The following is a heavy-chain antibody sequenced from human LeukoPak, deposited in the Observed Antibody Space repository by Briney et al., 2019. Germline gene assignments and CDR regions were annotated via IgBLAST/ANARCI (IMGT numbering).Heavy chain of an antibody. J-gene: IGHJ4*02. CDR2: ISSSSSTI. CDR1: GFTFSSYS. V-gene: IGHV3-48*01. D-gene: IGHD3-10*01. Sequence: GGSLRLSCAASGFTFSSYSMNWVRQAPGKGLEWVSYISSSSSTIYYADSVKGRFTISRDNAKNSLYLQMNSLRAEDTAVYYCARALVESWFGELLFPSFDYWGQGTLVTVSS. CDR3: ARALVESWFGELLFPSFDY.